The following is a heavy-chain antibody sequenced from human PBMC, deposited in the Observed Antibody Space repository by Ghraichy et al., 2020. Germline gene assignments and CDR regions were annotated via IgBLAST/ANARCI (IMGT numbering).Heavy chain of an antibody. V-gene: IGHV4-34*01. CDR2: INHSGST. Sequence: SETLSLTCAVYGGSFSGYYWSWIRQPPGKGLEWIGEINHSGSTNYNPSLKSRVTISVDTSKNQFSLKLSSVTAADTAVYYCARGPRIFGVVIPSRGPMDVWGQGTTVTVSS. CDR1: GGSFSGYY. J-gene: IGHJ6*02. D-gene: IGHD3-3*01. CDR3: ARGPRIFGVVIPSRGPMDV.